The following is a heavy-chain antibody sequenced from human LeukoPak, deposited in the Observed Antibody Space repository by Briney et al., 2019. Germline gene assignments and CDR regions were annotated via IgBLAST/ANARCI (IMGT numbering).Heavy chain of an antibody. CDR1: GGSISSGDYY. D-gene: IGHD6-13*01. CDR3: ARGLRVAAAGTSAFDI. J-gene: IGHJ3*02. Sequence: ASQTLSLTCTVSGGSISSGDYYWSWIRQPPGKGLEWIGEINHSGSTNYNPSLKSRVTISVDTSKNQFSLKLSSVTAADTAVYYCARGLRVAAAGTSAFDIWGQGTMVTVSS. CDR2: INHSGST. V-gene: IGHV4-30-4*01.